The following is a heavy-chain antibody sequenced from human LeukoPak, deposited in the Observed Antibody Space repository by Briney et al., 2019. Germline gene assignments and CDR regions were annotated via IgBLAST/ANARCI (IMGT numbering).Heavy chain of an antibody. D-gene: IGHD6-13*01. Sequence: GGSLRLSCTASGFTFSTYWMSWVRQTPEKGLEWVANIKEDGSEEVYVDSVKGRFTISRDNAKSSLYLQMNSLRTEDTAVYYCARDPYSRSWSYGTGVWGQGTTVTVSS. J-gene: IGHJ6*02. V-gene: IGHV3-7*05. CDR3: ARDPYSRSWSYGTGV. CDR1: GFTFSTYW. CDR2: IKEDGSEE.